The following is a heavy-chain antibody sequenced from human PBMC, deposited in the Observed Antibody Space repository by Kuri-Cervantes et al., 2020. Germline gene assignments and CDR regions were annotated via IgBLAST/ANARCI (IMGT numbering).Heavy chain of an antibody. CDR2: IWYDGSNQ. D-gene: IGHD6-19*01. CDR3: AKSFGWYFDY. J-gene: IGHJ4*02. CDR1: GFTFSSYE. V-gene: IGHV3-33*06. Sequence: GGSLRLSCAASGFTFSSYEMNWVRQAPGKGLEWVAVIWYDGSNQYYADPVRGRFTISRDNSKNTVYLQMNSLRAEDTAVYYCAKSFGWYFDYWGQGTLVTVSS.